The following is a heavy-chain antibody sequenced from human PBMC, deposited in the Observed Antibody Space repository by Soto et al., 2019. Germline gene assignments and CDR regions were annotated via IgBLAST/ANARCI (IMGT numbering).Heavy chain of an antibody. CDR2: ISYDGSSK. Sequence: GGSLRLSCAASGFTFSSYAMHWVRQAPGKGLEWVAVISYDGSSKYYADSVKGRFTISRDNSKNTLYLQMNSLRAEDTAVYYRARNLSTHRLPWSSFHDCGQGTLVT. J-gene: IGHJ4*02. CDR3: ARNLSTHRLPWSSFHD. CDR1: GFTFSSYA. D-gene: IGHD1-26*01. V-gene: IGHV3-30-3*01.